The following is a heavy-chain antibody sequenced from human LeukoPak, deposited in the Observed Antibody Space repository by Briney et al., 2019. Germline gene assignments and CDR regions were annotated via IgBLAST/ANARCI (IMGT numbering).Heavy chain of an antibody. CDR1: GYTFTGYY. Sequence: ASVKVSCKASGYTFTGYYMHWVRQAPGQGLEWMGWINPSSGGTNYAQKFQGRVTMTRDTSISTAYMELSRLRSDDTAVYYCARGGYSYGYINYWGQGTLVTVSS. CDR2: INPSSGGT. V-gene: IGHV1-2*02. D-gene: IGHD5-18*01. CDR3: ARGGYSYGYINY. J-gene: IGHJ4*02.